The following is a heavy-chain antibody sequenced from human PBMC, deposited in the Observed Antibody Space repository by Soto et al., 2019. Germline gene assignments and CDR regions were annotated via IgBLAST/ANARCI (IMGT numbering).Heavy chain of an antibody. V-gene: IGHV4-4*07. CDR3: AVDYGGNSFDY. CDR2: IYASVYASGST. CDR1: GASTKNFY. D-gene: IGHD4-17*01. J-gene: IGHJ4*02. Sequence: QVQLQESGPGLVKPSETLSLTCSVSGASTKNFYWSWIRQPAGKELEWIGRIYASVYASGSTNFNPALKRRATMSVDTSKHQCSLKLSSLTAADTAVYYCAVDYGGNSFDYWGQGTLVTVS.